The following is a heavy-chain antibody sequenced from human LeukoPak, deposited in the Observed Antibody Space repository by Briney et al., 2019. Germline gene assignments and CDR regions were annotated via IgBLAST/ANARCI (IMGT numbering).Heavy chain of an antibody. Sequence: PSQTLSLTCTVSGGSISSGDYYWSWLRQPPGTGLEWLAYMYYSGSTYYNPSLKSRVTMSADTSKNQLSLKLSSVTAADTAVYYCARPYYYDSRIDPWGQGILVTVCS. D-gene: IGHD3-22*01. CDR2: MYYSGST. CDR3: ARPYYYDSRIDP. CDR1: GGSISSGDYY. V-gene: IGHV4-30-4*01. J-gene: IGHJ5*02.